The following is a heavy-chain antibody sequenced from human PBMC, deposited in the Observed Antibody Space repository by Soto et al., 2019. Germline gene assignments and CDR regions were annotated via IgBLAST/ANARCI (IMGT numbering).Heavy chain of an antibody. CDR2: ISYSGST. V-gene: IGHV4-31*03. D-gene: IGHD2-8*01. CDR3: ARSAQWDGFDP. CDR1: AGSISTINYY. J-gene: IGHJ3*01. Sequence: QVQLQESCQGLVRPSQTLSLTCTVSAGSISTINYYWSWIRQHPEKGLEWIGYISYSGSTFYHSSLKSRVTISLDTSKKQFSLTLTSVTAADTAVYYCARSAQWDGFDPWGQGTMVTVSS.